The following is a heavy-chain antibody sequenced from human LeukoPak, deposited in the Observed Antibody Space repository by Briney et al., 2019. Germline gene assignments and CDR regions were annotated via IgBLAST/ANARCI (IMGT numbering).Heavy chain of an antibody. D-gene: IGHD1-7*01. V-gene: IGHV1-18*01. CDR2: ISAYNGNT. Sequence: ASVKVSCKASGYTFTSYGISWVRQAPGQGLEWMGWISAYNGNTNYAQKLQGRVTMTTDTSTSTAYVELRSLRSDDTAVYYCARDGTTLSRWFDPWGQGTLVTVSS. J-gene: IGHJ5*02. CDR3: ARDGTTLSRWFDP. CDR1: GYTFTSYG.